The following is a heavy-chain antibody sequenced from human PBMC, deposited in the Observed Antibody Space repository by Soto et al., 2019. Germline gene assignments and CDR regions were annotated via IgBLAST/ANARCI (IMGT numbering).Heavy chain of an antibody. CDR3: ARELTTESSAYYSFAF. Sequence: QVQLVQSGPEVKMPGASVKVSCKTSGYIFTAYGLAWLRQAPGQRPEWMGWVSTNDDRTNYAQKFQGRVTMTTDRSTTTTSMELRSLRPDDTAVYYCARELTTESSAYYSFAFWGQGTLVTVSS. D-gene: IGHD3-22*01. J-gene: IGHJ4*02. CDR1: GYIFTAYG. V-gene: IGHV1-18*01. CDR2: VSTNDDRT.